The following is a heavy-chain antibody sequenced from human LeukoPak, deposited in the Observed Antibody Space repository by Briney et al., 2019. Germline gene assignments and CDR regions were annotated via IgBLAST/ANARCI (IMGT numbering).Heavy chain of an antibody. CDR1: GGSFTDYY. D-gene: IGHD5-12*01. CDR3: ARAYNGYDYP. Sequence: PSETLSLTCAVYGGSFTDYYWSWIRQTPGKGLEWIGEVNHSGTTNYNPSLKSRVTISVDTSKNQFSLKVTSVPAADTALYYCARAYNGYDYPWGQGTLVTVSS. CDR2: VNHSGTT. V-gene: IGHV4-34*01. J-gene: IGHJ5*02.